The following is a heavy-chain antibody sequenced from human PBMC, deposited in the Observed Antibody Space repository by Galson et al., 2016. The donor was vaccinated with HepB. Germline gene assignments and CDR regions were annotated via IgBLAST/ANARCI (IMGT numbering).Heavy chain of an antibody. Sequence: SLRLSCAASGFTFRTYDMHWVRPTNTKGLEWVSAIGTAGDTYYPDSVKGRFTISRENAKNSLYLQMNSLRAGDTAVYYCARGPYRRSSFYYGMDVWGQGTTVTVSS. V-gene: IGHV3-13*01. D-gene: IGHD3-10*01. CDR1: GFTFRTYD. J-gene: IGHJ6*02. CDR2: IGTAGDT. CDR3: ARGPYRRSSFYYGMDV.